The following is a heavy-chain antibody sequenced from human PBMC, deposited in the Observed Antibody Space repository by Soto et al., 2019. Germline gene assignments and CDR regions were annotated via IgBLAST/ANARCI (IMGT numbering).Heavy chain of an antibody. CDR2: ISAYNGKT. CDR3: ARGGDVNNYHGMDV. J-gene: IGHJ6*02. D-gene: IGHD5-12*01. Sequence: QVQLVQSGGEVKKPGASEKLSCTASGYTFTSYGISWVRQAPGQGLEWMGWISAYNGKTNYAQNVQGRVTMTTDTSTRTVDMDLRRLRSDDTAVYYCARGGDVNNYHGMDVWGQGTTVTVSS. CDR1: GYTFTSYG. V-gene: IGHV1-18*01.